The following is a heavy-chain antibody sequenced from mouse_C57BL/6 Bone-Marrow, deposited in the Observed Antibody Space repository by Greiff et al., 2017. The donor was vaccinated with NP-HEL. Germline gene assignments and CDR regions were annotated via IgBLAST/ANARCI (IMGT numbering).Heavy chain of an antibody. V-gene: IGHV1-66*01. Sequence: QVQLQQSGPELVKPGASVKISCKASGYSFTSYYIHWVKQRPGQGLEWIGWIYPGSGNTKYNEKFKGKATLTADTSSSTAYMQLSSLTSEDSAVYYCARNSPITSYWYFDVWGTGTTVTVSS. D-gene: IGHD1-3*01. CDR1: GYSFTSYY. CDR2: IYPGSGNT. CDR3: ARNSPITSYWYFDV. J-gene: IGHJ1*03.